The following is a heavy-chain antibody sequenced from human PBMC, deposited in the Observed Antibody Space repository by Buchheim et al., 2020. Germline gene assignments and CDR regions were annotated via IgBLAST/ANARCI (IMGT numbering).Heavy chain of an antibody. J-gene: IGHJ2*01. CDR3: TRHSETHYWYFDL. D-gene: IGHD4-11*01. Sequence: EVQLVESGGGLVQPGRSLRLSCSASGFPFPEYALSWVRQAPGKGLEGVGFIRSNAYGGTTEYAASMKGRFTISRDDSKSIAYLQVNSLKTEDTAVYYCTRHSETHYWYFDLWGRGTL. CDR1: GFPFPEYA. CDR2: IRSNAYGGTT. V-gene: IGHV3-49*04.